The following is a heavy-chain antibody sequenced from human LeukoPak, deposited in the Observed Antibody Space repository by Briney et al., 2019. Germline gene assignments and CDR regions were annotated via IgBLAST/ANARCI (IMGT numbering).Heavy chain of an antibody. CDR1: GFTFSSYW. CDR2: IKQDGSEK. CDR3: ARAFFYGSSWSETYYFDY. J-gene: IGHJ4*02. Sequence: GGSLRLSCAASGFTFSSYWMSWVRQAPGKGLEWVANIKQDGSEKYYVDSVKGRFTISRDNAKNSLYLQMNSLRAEDTAVYYCARAFFYGSSWSETYYFDYWGQGTLVTVSS. D-gene: IGHD6-13*01. V-gene: IGHV3-7*01.